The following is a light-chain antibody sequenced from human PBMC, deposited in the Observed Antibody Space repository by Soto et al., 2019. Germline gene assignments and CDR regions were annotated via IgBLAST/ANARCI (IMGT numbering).Light chain of an antibody. CDR1: QSISSW. J-gene: IGKJ1*01. V-gene: IGKV1-5*03. CDR3: QQYKSYPWT. Sequence: DIQMTQSPSTLSASVGDRVTITCRASQSISSWLAWYQQKPGKAPKLLIYKASSLESGVPSRFSGSGSGTEFTLTISSLQPDDFATYYCQQYKSYPWTFGQGTKVAIK. CDR2: KAS.